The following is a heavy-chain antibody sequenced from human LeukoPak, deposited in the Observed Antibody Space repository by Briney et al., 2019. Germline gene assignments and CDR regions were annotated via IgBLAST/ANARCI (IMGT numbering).Heavy chain of an antibody. J-gene: IGHJ4*02. V-gene: IGHV5-51*01. Sequence: GESLKISCKGCGYSFTTYWIGWVRQMPGKGLEWLGIIYPGDSDTRYSPSFQGQVTISADKSISTAYLQWSSLKASDTAMYYCARPHSRSWYFDYWGQGTLVTVSS. CDR3: ARPHSRSWYFDY. D-gene: IGHD6-13*01. CDR2: IYPGDSDT. CDR1: GYSFTTYW.